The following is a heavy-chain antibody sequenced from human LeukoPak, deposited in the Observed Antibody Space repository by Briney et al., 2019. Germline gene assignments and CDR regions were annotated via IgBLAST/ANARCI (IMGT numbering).Heavy chain of an antibody. CDR1: GYTFTTYD. V-gene: IGHV1-8*01. CDR3: ARGIFGVYYFDY. D-gene: IGHD3-3*01. CDR2: VNPNSGNT. Sequence: ASVKVSCKASGYTFTTYDINWERQATGQGLEWMGWVNPNSGNTGYAQKFQGRVTMTRNTSISTAYMELSSLRSEDTAVYYCARGIFGVYYFDYWGQGTLVTVSS. J-gene: IGHJ4*02.